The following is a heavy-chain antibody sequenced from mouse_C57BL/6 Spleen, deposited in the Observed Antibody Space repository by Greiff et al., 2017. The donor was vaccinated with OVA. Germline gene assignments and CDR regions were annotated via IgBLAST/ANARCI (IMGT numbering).Heavy chain of an antibody. CDR2: IYPSDSET. CDR1: GYTFTSYW. Sequence: QVQLQQPGAELVRPGSSVKLSCKASGYTFTSYWMDWVKQRPGQGLEWIGNIYPSDSETHYNQKFKDKATLTVDKSSSTAYMQLSSLTSEDSAVYYCARTDYYGSSPHFDYWGQGTTLTDSS. D-gene: IGHD1-1*01. V-gene: IGHV1-61*01. J-gene: IGHJ2*01. CDR3: ARTDYYGSSPHFDY.